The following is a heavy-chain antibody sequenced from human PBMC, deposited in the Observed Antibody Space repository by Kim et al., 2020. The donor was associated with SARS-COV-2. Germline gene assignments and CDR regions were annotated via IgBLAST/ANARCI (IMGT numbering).Heavy chain of an antibody. Sequence: SQTLSLTCAISGDRVSSYSVAWNWIRQSPSRGLEWLGRTYYRSRWFNDYAVSVKSRITINPDTSKNQFSLQLNSVTPEDTAVYYCARVRLTVESADDYGFVVWGQGTTVTVSS. J-gene: IGHJ6*02. CDR1: GDRVSSYSVA. CDR3: ARVRLTVESADDYGFVV. CDR2: TYYRSRWFN. D-gene: IGHD2-2*01. V-gene: IGHV6-1*01.